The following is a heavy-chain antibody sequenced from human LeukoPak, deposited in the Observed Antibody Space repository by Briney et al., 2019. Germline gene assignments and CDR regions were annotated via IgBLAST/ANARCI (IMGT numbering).Heavy chain of an antibody. Sequence: SVKVSCKASGGTFSRYAISWVRQAPGQGLEWMGRIIPIAAIVNYAQTFQGRVTITADKSTTIAYMELTSLRSDDTAVYFCVRGLARYFHDSYGYYGDAYDPWGQGTMVTVSS. V-gene: IGHV1-69*04. D-gene: IGHD3-22*01. CDR3: VRGLARYFHDSYGYYGDAYDP. J-gene: IGHJ3*01. CDR1: GGTFSRYA. CDR2: IIPIAAIV.